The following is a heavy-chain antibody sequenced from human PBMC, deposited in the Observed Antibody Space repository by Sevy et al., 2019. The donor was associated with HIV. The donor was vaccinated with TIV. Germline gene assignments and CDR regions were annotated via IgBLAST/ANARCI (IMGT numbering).Heavy chain of an antibody. Sequence: GGSLRLSCVASGFIFSDYWMTWVRQAPGKGLGWVANIKQDGNEKYYMDSAKGRFTISRDNAKNSVYLQVNSLRAEDTAVYYCAREAVAGRSGPWKADYYYAGMDVWGQGTTVTVSS. J-gene: IGHJ6*02. D-gene: IGHD6-19*01. CDR3: AREAVAGRSGPWKADYYYAGMDV. CDR2: IKQDGNEK. V-gene: IGHV3-7*01. CDR1: GFIFSDYW.